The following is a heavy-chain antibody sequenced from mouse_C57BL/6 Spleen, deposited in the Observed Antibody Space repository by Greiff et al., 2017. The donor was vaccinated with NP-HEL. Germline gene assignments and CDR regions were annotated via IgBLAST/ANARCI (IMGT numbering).Heavy chain of an antibody. CDR2: IYPYNGVS. D-gene: IGHD1-1*01. V-gene: IGHV1-31*01. J-gene: IGHJ1*03. Sequence: EVKLMESGPELVKPGASVKISCKASGYSFTGYYMHWVKQSHGNILDWIGYIYPYNGVSSYNQKFKGKATLTVDKSSRTAYMELRSLTSEDSAVYYCARATTVVARYFDVWGTGTTVTVSS. CDR3: ARATTVVARYFDV. CDR1: GYSFTGYY.